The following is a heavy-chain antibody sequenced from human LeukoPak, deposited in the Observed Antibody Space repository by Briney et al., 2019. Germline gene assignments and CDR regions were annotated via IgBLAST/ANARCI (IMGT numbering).Heavy chain of an antibody. CDR3: TTDAGDYCSSTSGYDWSDAFDI. CDR1: GFTFSSYG. CDR2: IRFAGSNK. D-gene: IGHD2-2*01. V-gene: IGHV3-30*02. J-gene: IGHJ3*02. Sequence: GGSLRLSCAASGFTFSSYGMHWVCQAPREGLEWVAFIRFAGSNKYYAHSAKGRFTISRDNSKNTLYLQMNSLKTEDTALYYCTTDAGDYCSSTSGYDWSDAFDIWGQGTMVTVSS.